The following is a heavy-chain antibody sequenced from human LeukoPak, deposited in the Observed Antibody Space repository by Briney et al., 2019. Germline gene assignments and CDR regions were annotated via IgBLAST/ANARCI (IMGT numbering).Heavy chain of an antibody. CDR1: GFTVSNNY. CDR2: TYSDSST. V-gene: IGHV3-53*01. CDR3: VRKNRDFNAAFDI. J-gene: IGHJ3*02. D-gene: IGHD2-21*02. Sequence: GGSLRLSCAASGFTVSNNYMSWVRQAPTRGLEWVSITYSDSSTNYADSVKGRFTISRDTSQNTLSLQMNSLRAEDTAVYYCVRKNRDFNAAFDIWGQGTVVTVSS.